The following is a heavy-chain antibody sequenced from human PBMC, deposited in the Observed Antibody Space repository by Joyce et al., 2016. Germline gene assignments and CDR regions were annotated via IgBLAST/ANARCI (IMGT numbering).Heavy chain of an antibody. D-gene: IGHD3-22*01. Sequence: EVQLVESGGGLVKPGGSLRISCAASGFTFSTSSMSWFRRGRGKGLECVSAISSDSTYICYAESVKGRFTVSRDNAKNSLYLQMNSLRAENTAVFFCARGGIVYDYSMDLWGEGTTVTVSS. CDR3: ARGGIVYDYSMDL. J-gene: IGHJ6*04. CDR1: GFTFSTSS. V-gene: IGHV3-21*02. CDR2: ISSDSTYI.